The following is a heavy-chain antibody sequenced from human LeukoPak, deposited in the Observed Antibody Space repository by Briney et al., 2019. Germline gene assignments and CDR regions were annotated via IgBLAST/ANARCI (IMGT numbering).Heavy chain of an antibody. CDR3: AKGTQSRGDAFDI. V-gene: IGHV3-30*02. CDR2: IWFDGSNK. CDR1: GFTFSSYG. J-gene: IGHJ3*02. Sequence: GGSLRLSCAASGFTFSSYGMHWVRQAPGKGLEWVAVIWFDGSNKHSADSVKGRFTISRDNSKNTLYLQMNSLRAEDTAVYYCAKGTQSRGDAFDIWGQGTMVTVSS. D-gene: IGHD3/OR15-3a*01.